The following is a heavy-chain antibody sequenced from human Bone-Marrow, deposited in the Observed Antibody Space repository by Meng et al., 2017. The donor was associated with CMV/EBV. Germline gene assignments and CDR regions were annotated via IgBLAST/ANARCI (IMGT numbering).Heavy chain of an antibody. Sequence: GGSLRLSCAASGFTFSSYWMHWVRQAPGKGLVWVSRINSDGSSTSYADSVKGRVTISRDNAKNTLYLQMNSLRAEDTAVYYCARAVEYQLLYYYYGMDVWGQGTTVTVSS. D-gene: IGHD2-2*01. CDR2: INSDGSST. CDR3: ARAVEYQLLYYYYGMDV. CDR1: GFTFSSYW. J-gene: IGHJ6*02. V-gene: IGHV3-74*01.